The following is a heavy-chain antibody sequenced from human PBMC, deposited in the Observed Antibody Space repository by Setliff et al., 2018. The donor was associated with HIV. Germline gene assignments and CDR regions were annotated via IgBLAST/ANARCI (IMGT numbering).Heavy chain of an antibody. CDR3: ARGGRITIFGIAWYFDL. J-gene: IGHJ2*01. V-gene: IGHV1-18*01. Sequence: ASVKVSCKASGYTFTSYGISWVRQAPGQGLEWMGWISAYNGNTNYAQKLQGRVTMTTDTSTSTAYMELRSLRSDDTAVYYCARGGRITIFGIAWYFDLWGRGALVTVSS. CDR2: ISAYNGNT. CDR1: GYTFTSYG. D-gene: IGHD3-3*01.